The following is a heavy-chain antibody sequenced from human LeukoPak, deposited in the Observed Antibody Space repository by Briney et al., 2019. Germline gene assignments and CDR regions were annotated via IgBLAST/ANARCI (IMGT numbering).Heavy chain of an antibody. V-gene: IGHV3-23*01. CDR3: AKDMVGATTRGVFDY. D-gene: IGHD1-26*01. CDR2: ISGSGGST. Sequence: GGSLRLSCATSGFIFSNYAVNWVRQAPGKGLEGVSIISGSGGSTFYADSVKGRFTISRHNSKNTLYLQMNGLRAEDTAVYYCAKDMVGATTRGVFDYWGQGTLVTVSS. CDR1: GFIFSNYA. J-gene: IGHJ4*02.